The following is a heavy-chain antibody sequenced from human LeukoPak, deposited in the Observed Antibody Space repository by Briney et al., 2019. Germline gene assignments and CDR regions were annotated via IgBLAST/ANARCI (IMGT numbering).Heavy chain of an antibody. V-gene: IGHV3-73*01. J-gene: IGHJ4*02. CDR2: IRSKANSYAT. CDR1: GFTFSGSA. CDR3: AKSLGVGGYTRYKGFDQ. D-gene: IGHD3-16*02. Sequence: PGGSLRLSCAASGFTFSGSAMHWVRQASGKGLEWVGRIRSKANSYATAYAASVKGRFTISRDDSKNTAYLQMNSLKTEDTAVYYCAKSLGVGGYTRYKGFDQWGQGTLVTVSS.